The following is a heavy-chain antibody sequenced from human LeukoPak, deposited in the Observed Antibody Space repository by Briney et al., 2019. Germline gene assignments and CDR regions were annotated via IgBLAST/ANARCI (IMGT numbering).Heavy chain of an antibody. Sequence: PGGSLRLSCAASGFTFSSYSMNWVRQAPGKGLEWVSSISSSSSHIYYADSVKGRFTVSRDNAKNSLYLQMNSLRAEDTAVYYCARDPVEDATIVVDYWGQGTLVTVSS. V-gene: IGHV3-21*01. J-gene: IGHJ4*02. CDR1: GFTFSSYS. D-gene: IGHD2-21*01. CDR2: ISSSSSHI. CDR3: ARDPVEDATIVVDY.